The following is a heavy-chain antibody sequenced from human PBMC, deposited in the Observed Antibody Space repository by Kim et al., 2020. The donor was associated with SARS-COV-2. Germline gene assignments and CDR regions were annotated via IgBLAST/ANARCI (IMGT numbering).Heavy chain of an antibody. Sequence: GGSLRLSCAASGFTFSSYNMNWVRQAPGKGLEWVSSISSSGTNVYCADSVKGRFTISRDNAKNSLYLQMNSLRAEATAVYYCARDITSSGGAFDIWGGGTMVTVSS. CDR3: ARDITSSGGAFDI. V-gene: IGHV3-21*01. J-gene: IGHJ3*02. CDR2: ISSSGTNV. D-gene: IGHD6-19*01. CDR1: GFTFSSYN.